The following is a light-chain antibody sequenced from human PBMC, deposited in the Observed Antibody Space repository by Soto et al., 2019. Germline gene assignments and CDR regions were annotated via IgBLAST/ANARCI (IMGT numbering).Light chain of an antibody. J-gene: IGLJ1*01. CDR3: AAWDYSLNCRL. V-gene: IGLV1-44*01. CDR2: SNN. CDR1: GSNIGSNT. Sequence: QSVLTQPPSASGTPGQRGTISCSGSGSNIGSNTVDWYQQLPGTAPKLLIYSNNQRPSGVPDRFSGSKSGTSVSLAISGLQSEDEADYYCAAWDYSLNCRLFGTGTKLTVL.